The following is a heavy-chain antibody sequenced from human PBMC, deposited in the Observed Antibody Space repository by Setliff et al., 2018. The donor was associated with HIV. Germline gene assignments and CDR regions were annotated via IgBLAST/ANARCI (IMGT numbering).Heavy chain of an antibody. CDR3: IRRRRAPGAADLESY. D-gene: IGHD7-27*01. J-gene: IGHJ4*02. CDR2: LYYSANT. Sequence: SETLSLTCTVSGGSITSHHWNWIRQPPGKGLEWIGYLYYSANTNSDTTRYSPSLEGQVTISADRSINTAFLQWSSLEASDTAMYYCIRRRRAPGAADLESYWGQGTLVTVSS. CDR1: GGSITSHH. V-gene: IGHV4-59*11.